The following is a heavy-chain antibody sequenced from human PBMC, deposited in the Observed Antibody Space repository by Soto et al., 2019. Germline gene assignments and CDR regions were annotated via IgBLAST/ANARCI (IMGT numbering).Heavy chain of an antibody. J-gene: IGHJ1*01. CDR2: IYYSGST. CDR3: ARGYGDYVIAEYFQH. CDR1: GGSISSYY. V-gene: IGHV4-59*06. D-gene: IGHD4-17*01. Sequence: SETLSLTCTVSGGSISSYYWSWIRQPPGKGLEWIGYIYYSGSTYYNPSLKSRVTISVDTSKNQFSLKLSSVTAADTAVYYCARGYGDYVIAEYFQHWGQGTLVTVSS.